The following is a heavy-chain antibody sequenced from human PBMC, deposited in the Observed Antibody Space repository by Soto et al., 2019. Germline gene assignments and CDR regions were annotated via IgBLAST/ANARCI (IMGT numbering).Heavy chain of an antibody. V-gene: IGHV1-18*01. CDR3: ARVGYCGGDCQTPYNWFDP. Sequence: ASVKVSCKASGYTFISYGISWVRQAPGQGLEWMGWISAYNGNTNNAQKFQGRVTMTTDTSTSTAYMELRSLRSDDTAVYYCARVGYCGGDCQTPYNWFDPWGQGTLVTVSS. CDR2: ISAYNGNT. D-gene: IGHD2-21*02. J-gene: IGHJ5*02. CDR1: GYTFISYG.